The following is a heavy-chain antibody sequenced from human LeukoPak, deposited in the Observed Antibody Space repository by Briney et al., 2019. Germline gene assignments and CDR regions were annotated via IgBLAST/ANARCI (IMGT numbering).Heavy chain of an antibody. CDR3: ARDRGGGTDY. D-gene: IGHD3-16*01. CDR1: GFTFSSYW. V-gene: IGHV3-74*01. J-gene: IGHJ4*02. CDR2: LNMNASLI. Sequence: SGGSLRLSCVASGFTFSSYWMHWVRQAPGKGLVWVARLNMNASLIRYPDSVKGRFTISRDNAKSTLYLEMNSLREDDTGLYCARDRGGGTDYWGQGTLVIVSS.